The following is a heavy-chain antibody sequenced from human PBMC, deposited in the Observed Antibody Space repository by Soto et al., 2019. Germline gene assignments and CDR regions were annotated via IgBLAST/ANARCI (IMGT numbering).Heavy chain of an antibody. J-gene: IGHJ5*02. CDR2: IYYSGST. CDR3: ARAYSYGLPFEQ. CDR1: GGSISSYY. D-gene: IGHD5-18*01. V-gene: IGHV4-59*01. Sequence: SETLSLTCTVSGGSISSYYWSWIRQPPGKGLEWIGYIYYSGSTNYNPSLRSRVTMSVDTSKNQFSLKLSSVTAADTAVYYWARAYSYGLPFEQWGQGTLVTVSS.